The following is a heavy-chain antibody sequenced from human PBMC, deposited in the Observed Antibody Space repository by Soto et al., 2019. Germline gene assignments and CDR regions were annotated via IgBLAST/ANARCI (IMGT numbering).Heavy chain of an antibody. V-gene: IGHV4-39*01. CDR2: IYYSGST. CDR1: GGSISSSTYY. J-gene: IGHJ5*02. CDR3: ARHDFDP. Sequence: SQTLSLTCTVPGGSISSSTYYWGWIRQPPGRGLEWTGSIYYSGSTYYNPSLKSRVTISVDTSKNQFSLKLSSVTAADTAVYYCARHDFDPWGQGTLVTVSS.